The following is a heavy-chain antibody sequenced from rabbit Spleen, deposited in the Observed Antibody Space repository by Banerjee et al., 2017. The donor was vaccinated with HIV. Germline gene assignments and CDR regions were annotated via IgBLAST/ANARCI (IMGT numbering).Heavy chain of an antibody. CDR2: IYNGDGST. CDR3: ARDLVAVIGWNFRL. D-gene: IGHD1-1*01. V-gene: IGHV1S40*01. Sequence: QSLEESGGDLVKPGASLTLTCTASGFSFSSYYYMCWVRQAPGKGLEWIACIYNGDGSTVYASWAKGRFTISKTSSTTVTLQMTSLTAADTATYFCARDLVAVIGWNFRLWGQGTLVTVS. CDR1: GFSFSSYYY. J-gene: IGHJ3*01.